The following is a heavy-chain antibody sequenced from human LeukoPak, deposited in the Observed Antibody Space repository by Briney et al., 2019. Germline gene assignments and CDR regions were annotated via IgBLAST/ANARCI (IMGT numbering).Heavy chain of an antibody. Sequence: AASVKVSCKTSGYPFINYDINWVRQASGQGLEWMGWMRPNSGKTGYAQKFQGRITMTRNISISTAYMELSSLRLHDTAVYFCARERGGQAGSYFPSWGQGALVTVSS. CDR2: MRPNSGKT. CDR1: GYPFINYD. D-gene: IGHD1-26*01. J-gene: IGHJ4*02. CDR3: ARERGGQAGSYFPS. V-gene: IGHV1-8*01.